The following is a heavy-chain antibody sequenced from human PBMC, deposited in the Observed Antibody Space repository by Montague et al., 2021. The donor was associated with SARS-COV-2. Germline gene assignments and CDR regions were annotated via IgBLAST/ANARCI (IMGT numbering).Heavy chain of an antibody. J-gene: IGHJ6*02. V-gene: IGHV2-70*11. CDR1: GFSLSTSGMC. Sequence: PALVKPTQTLTLTCTFSGFSLSTSGMCVSWIRQPPGKALEWLARIYWDDDKYYSTSLKTRLTIPKDTSKNQVVLTMTNMDPVDTATYYCARRTYDMLTGYDYGMDVWGQGTTVTVSS. CDR2: IYWDDDK. CDR3: ARRTYDMLTGYDYGMDV. D-gene: IGHD3-9*01.